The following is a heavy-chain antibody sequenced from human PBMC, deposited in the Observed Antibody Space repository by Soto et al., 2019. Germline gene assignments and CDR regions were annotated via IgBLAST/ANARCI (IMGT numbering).Heavy chain of an antibody. Sequence: GGSLRHSCAASGFTFSSYSMNWVRQAPGKGLEWVSSISSSSSYIYYADSEKGRITISRDNAKNSLYLQMNSLRAEDKNVYYSVRDPYCSGGSCYSSWFDPWGQGTLVTVSS. CDR2: ISSSSSYI. D-gene: IGHD2-15*01. V-gene: IGHV3-21*01. CDR1: GFTFSSYS. J-gene: IGHJ5*02. CDR3: VRDPYCSGGSCYSSWFDP.